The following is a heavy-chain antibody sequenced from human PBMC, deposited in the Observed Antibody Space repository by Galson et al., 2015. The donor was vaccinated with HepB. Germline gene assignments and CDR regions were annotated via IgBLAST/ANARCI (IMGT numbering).Heavy chain of an antibody. CDR1: GYSFTSYW. J-gene: IGHJ3*02. D-gene: IGHD1-26*01. CDR2: IDPSDSYT. V-gene: IGHV5-10-1*01. Sequence: QSGAEVKKPGESLRISCKGSGYSFTSYWISWVRQMPGKGLEWMGRIDPSDSYTNYSPSFQGHVTISADKSISTAYLQWSSLEASDTAMYYCARSVLGRRWELLEGAGSDAFDIWGQGTMVTVSS. CDR3: ARSVLGRRWELLEGAGSDAFDI.